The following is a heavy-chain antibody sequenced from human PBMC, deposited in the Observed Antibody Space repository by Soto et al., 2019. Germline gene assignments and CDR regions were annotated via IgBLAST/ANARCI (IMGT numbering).Heavy chain of an antibody. J-gene: IGHJ4*02. CDR2: ISSSSNTI. CDR3: ALRAGPL. D-gene: IGHD6-13*01. Sequence: GGSLRLSCAASGFTFSTYSMNWVRQAPGKGLEWISYISSSSNTIYYADSVKGRFTISRDNAKNSLYLQMNSLGAEDTAVYYCALRAGPLGGQGTLVTVSS. CDR1: GFTFSTYS. V-gene: IGHV3-48*01.